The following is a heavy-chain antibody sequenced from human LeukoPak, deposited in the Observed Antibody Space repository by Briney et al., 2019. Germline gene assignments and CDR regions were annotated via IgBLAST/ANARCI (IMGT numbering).Heavy chain of an antibody. D-gene: IGHD3-16*01. V-gene: IGHV1-69*13. J-gene: IGHJ4*02. CDR1: GGTFSSYA. Sequence: ASVKVSCKASGGTFSSYAISWVRQAPGQGLEWMGGIIPIFGTANYAQKFQGRVTITADESTSTAYMELSSLRSEDTAVYYCAREGGDRAYFDYWGQGTLVTVSS. CDR2: IIPIFGTA. CDR3: AREGGDRAYFDY.